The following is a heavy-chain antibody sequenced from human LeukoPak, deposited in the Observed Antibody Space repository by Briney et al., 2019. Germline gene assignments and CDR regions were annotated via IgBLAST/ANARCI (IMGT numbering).Heavy chain of an antibody. CDR2: IAYGGTYT. D-gene: IGHD2/OR15-2a*01. CDR1: GFTFSDYA. Sequence: GTSLRLSCAPSGFTFSDYAMHWVRPAPGKGLEWVAVIAYGGTYTHHADSLKGRFTISRDNSRDTLYIQINSLRPEDTALYYCARNKAITAFFGMDVWGQGTTVIVSS. CDR3: ARNKAITAFFGMDV. J-gene: IGHJ6*02. V-gene: IGHV3-30*03.